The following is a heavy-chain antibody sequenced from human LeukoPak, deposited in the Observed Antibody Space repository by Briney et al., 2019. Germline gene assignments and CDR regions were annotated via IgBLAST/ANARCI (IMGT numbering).Heavy chain of an antibody. Sequence: ASVKVSCKASGYTFTGYYMHWVRQAPGQGLEWMGWINPNSGGTNYAQKFQGRVTMTRDTSISTAYMELSRLRSDDTAVYYCARGRYDSSSYYYFDYWGQGTLVTVSS. CDR2: INPNSGGT. CDR1: GYTFTGYY. D-gene: IGHD3-22*01. V-gene: IGHV1-2*02. CDR3: ARGRYDSSSYYYFDY. J-gene: IGHJ4*02.